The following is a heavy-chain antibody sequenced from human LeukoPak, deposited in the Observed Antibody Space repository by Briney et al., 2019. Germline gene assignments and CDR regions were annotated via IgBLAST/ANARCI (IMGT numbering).Heavy chain of an antibody. D-gene: IGHD6-19*01. V-gene: IGHV4-39*07. J-gene: IGHJ5*02. CDR3: ARVGKQWLVLRGWFDP. CDR2: INHSGST. CDR1: GGSISSSSYY. Sequence: PSETLSLTCTVSGGSISSSSYYWGWIRQPPGKGLEWIGEINHSGSTNYNPSLKSRVTISVDTSKNQFSLKLSSVTAADTAVYYCARVGKQWLVLRGWFDPWGQGTLVTVSS.